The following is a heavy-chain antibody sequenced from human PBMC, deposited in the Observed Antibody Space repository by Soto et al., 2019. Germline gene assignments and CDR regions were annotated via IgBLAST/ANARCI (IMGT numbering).Heavy chain of an antibody. CDR1: GRSFTSYG. D-gene: IGHD3-3*01. J-gene: IGHJ4*02. Sequence: ASVKVSCKASGRSFTSYGFSWVRQAPGQGLEWMGWISAYNGDTDYAENLQGRVIMTTNTSTNTVFMELTKLRSDDTDVYYCARDRSWSAHGHGFWIPEGYWGQGTLVTVSS. CDR2: ISAYNGDT. V-gene: IGHV1-18*01. CDR3: ARDRSWSAHGHGFWIPEGY.